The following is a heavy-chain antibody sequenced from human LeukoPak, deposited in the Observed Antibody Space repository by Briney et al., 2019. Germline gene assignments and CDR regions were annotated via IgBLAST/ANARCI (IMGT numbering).Heavy chain of an antibody. D-gene: IGHD1-26*01. CDR3: ARERVGATRYFDY. V-gene: IGHV4-31*03. CDR2: IYYSGST. CDR1: GGSISSGGYY. Sequence: IPSETLSLTCTVSGGSISSGGYYWSWIRQHPGKGLEWIEYIYYSGSTYYNPSLKSRVTISVDTSKNQFSLKLSSVTAADTAVYYCARERVGATRYFDYWGQGTLVTVSS. J-gene: IGHJ4*02.